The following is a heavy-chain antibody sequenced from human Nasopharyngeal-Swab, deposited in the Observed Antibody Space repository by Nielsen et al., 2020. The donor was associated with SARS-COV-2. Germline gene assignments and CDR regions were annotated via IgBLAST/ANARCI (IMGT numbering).Heavy chain of an antibody. CDR3: AESKIMITFGGARDYFDF. CDR2: ISGSGGST. V-gene: IGHV3-23*01. J-gene: IGHJ4*02. CDR1: GFTFSSYA. Sequence: GGSLRLSCAASGFTFSSYAMSWVRQAPGKGLEWVSAISGSGGSTYHADSEKGRFTISRDNSKNTLYLQMNSLRAEDTAVYYCAESKIMITFGGARDYFDFWGQGTLVTVSS. D-gene: IGHD3-16*01.